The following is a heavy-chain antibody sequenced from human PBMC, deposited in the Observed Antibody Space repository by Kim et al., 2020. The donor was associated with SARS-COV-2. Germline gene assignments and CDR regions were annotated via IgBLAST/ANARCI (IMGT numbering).Heavy chain of an antibody. J-gene: IGHJ4*02. CDR1: GGSISSYY. CDR2: LYYSGST. CDR3: VRLGCSATSCTTFDY. Sequence: SETLSLTCSVFGGSISSYYWSWIRQSPGKGLEWIGYLYYSGSTNYNPSLKGRVTISVDTSKNQFSLKLNFVTAADTAMYYCVRLGCSATSCTTFDYWGQG. V-gene: IGHV4-59*08. D-gene: IGHD2-2*01.